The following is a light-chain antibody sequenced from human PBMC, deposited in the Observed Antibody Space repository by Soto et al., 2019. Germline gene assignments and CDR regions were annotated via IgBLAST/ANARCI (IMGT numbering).Light chain of an antibody. J-gene: IGKJ4*01. V-gene: IGKV3-15*01. Sequence: EFVMTQSPATVSVFPGEGVTLSCRASQTISTDLAWYQQKPGQAPRLLIYGASTRATGVPDRFSGGGSGTEFTLTISSLQSEDFAFYYRQQNNKWTPVTFGGGMKVDIK. CDR2: GAS. CDR3: QQNNKWTPVT. CDR1: QTISTD.